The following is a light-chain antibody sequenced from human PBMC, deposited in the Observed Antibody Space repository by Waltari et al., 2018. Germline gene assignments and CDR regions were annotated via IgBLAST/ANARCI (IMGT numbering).Light chain of an antibody. J-gene: IGKJ1*01. CDR3: QQYNNWPPWT. V-gene: IGKV3-15*01. CDR2: AAS. CDR1: QDVSSN. Sequence: EILMTHSPSNLSAPPGDRATIPCRDSQDVSSNLAWYQQKPGNAPKILIYAASTRATGVPARFSGSGSGTEFTLTISSLQSEDFAVYYCQQYNNWPPWTFGQGTRVEIK.